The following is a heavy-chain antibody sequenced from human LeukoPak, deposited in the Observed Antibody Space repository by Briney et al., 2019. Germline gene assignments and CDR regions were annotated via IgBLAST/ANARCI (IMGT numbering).Heavy chain of an antibody. D-gene: IGHD6-13*01. CDR3: AVDPDSSDY. Sequence: SETLSLTCAVYGGSFSGYYWSWIRQPPGKGLEWIGEINHSGSTNYNPSLKSRVTISVDTSKNQFSLELSSVTAADTAVYYCAVDPDSSDYWGQGTLVTVSS. V-gene: IGHV4-34*01. CDR1: GGSFSGYY. CDR2: INHSGST. J-gene: IGHJ4*02.